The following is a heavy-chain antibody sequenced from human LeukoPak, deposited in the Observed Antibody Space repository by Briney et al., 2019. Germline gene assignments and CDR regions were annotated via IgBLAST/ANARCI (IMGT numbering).Heavy chain of an antibody. V-gene: IGHV3-23*01. CDR2: ISGSGGST. D-gene: IGHD6-13*01. CDR3: AKDLLYSSSRTVSDVDY. CDR1: GLTFSSYA. Sequence: GRSLRLSCAASGLTFSSYAMSWVRQAPGTGLEWVSAISGSGGSTYYADSVKGQFTISRDNSKNTLYLQMNSLRAEDTAVDYCAKDLLYSSSRTVSDVDYWGQGTLVTVSS. J-gene: IGHJ4*02.